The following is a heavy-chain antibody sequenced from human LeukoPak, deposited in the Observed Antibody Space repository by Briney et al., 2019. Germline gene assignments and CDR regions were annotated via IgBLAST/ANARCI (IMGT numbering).Heavy chain of an antibody. J-gene: IGHJ3*02. V-gene: IGHV1-24*01. CDR3: ATDGRHSSGYYNAFDI. Sequence: GASVKVSCKVSGYTLTELSMHWVRQAPGKGLEWMGGFDPEDGETIYAQKFQGRVTMTEDTSTDTAYMELSSLRSEDTAVYYCATDGRHSSGYYNAFDIWGQGTMVTVSS. D-gene: IGHD3-22*01. CDR1: GYTLTELS. CDR2: FDPEDGET.